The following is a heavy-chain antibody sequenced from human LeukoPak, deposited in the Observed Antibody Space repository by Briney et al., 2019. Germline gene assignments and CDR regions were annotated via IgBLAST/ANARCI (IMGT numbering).Heavy chain of an antibody. D-gene: IGHD2-8*01. V-gene: IGHV4-59*01. CDR2: IYYSGST. Sequence: SETLSLTCTVSGGSISSYYWSWIRQPPGKGLEWIGYIYYSGSTNYNPSLESRVTISVDTSKNQFSLKLSSVTAADTAVYYCARINGNHDAFDIWGQGTMVTVSS. CDR3: ARINGNHDAFDI. CDR1: GGSISSYY. J-gene: IGHJ3*02.